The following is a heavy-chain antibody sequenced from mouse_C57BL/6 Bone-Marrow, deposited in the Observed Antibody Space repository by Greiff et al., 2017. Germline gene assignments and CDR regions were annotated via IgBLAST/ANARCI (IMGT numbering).Heavy chain of an antibody. Sequence: QVQLQQPGTELVKPGASVKLSCKASGYTFTSYWMHWVKQRPGQGLEWIGKINPSNGGTNYNEKFKGKATLTVDKSSSTAYMQLSSLTSEDSAVXDGERYDYDWAGFAYWGQGTLVTVSA. V-gene: IGHV1-53*01. J-gene: IGHJ3*01. CDR1: GYTFTSYW. CDR3: ERYDYDWAGFAY. D-gene: IGHD2-4*01. CDR2: INPSNGGT.